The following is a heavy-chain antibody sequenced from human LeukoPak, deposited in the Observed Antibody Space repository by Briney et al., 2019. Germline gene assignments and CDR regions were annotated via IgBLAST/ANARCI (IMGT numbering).Heavy chain of an antibody. CDR2: ISAYNGNT. CDR3: ARIPGRLRADYYYYYMDV. CDR1: GYTFTSYG. V-gene: IGHV1-18*01. J-gene: IGHJ6*03. D-gene: IGHD5-12*01. Sequence: ASAKVSCKASGYTFTSYGISWVRQAPGQGLEWMGWISAYNGNTNYAQKLQGRVTMTTDTSTSTAYMELRSLRSDDTAVYYCARIPGRLRADYYYYYMDVWGKGTTVTVSS.